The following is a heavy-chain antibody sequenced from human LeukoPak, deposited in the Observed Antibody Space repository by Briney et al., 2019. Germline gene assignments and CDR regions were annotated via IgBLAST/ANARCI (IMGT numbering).Heavy chain of an antibody. J-gene: IGHJ4*02. CDR3: ARDSSGYYRIAGRLDY. Sequence: PGRSLRLSCAASGFTLSSYAMHWVRQAPGKGLEWVAVISYDGSNKYYADSVKGRFTISRDNSKNTLYLQMNSLRAEDTAVYYCARDSSGYYRIAGRLDYWGQGTLVTVSS. CDR2: ISYDGSNK. V-gene: IGHV3-30*01. D-gene: IGHD3-22*01. CDR1: GFTLSSYA.